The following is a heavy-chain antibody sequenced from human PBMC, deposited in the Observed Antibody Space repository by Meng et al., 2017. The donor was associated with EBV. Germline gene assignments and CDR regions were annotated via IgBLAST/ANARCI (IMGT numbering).Heavy chain of an antibody. Sequence: QVQLGRSGAEVKKPGASLKVSCKASGYTFTGYYMHWVRQAPGQGLEWMGRINPNSGGTNYAQKFQGRVTMTRDTSISTAYMELSRLRSDDTAVYYCARVGIAVAGTGDYWGQGTLVTVSS. V-gene: IGHV1-2*06. CDR1: GYTFTGYY. CDR3: ARVGIAVAGTGDY. D-gene: IGHD6-19*01. CDR2: INPNSGGT. J-gene: IGHJ4*02.